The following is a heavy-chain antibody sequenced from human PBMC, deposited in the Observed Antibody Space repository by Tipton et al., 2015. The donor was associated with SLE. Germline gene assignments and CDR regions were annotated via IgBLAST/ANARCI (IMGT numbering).Heavy chain of an antibody. V-gene: IGHV4-59*13. CDR3: ARGTKLGNHYYYYYMDV. D-gene: IGHD7-27*01. CDR2: IYYSGST. CDR1: GGSISSCY. J-gene: IGHJ6*03. Sequence: TLSLTCTVSGGSISSCYWSWIRQPPGKGLEWIGYIYYSGSTNYNPSLKSRVTISVDTSKNQFSLKLSSVTAADTAVYYCARGTKLGNHYYYYYMDVWGKGTTVTVSS.